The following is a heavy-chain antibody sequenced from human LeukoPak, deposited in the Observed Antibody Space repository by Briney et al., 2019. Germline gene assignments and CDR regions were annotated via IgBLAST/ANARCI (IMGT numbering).Heavy chain of an antibody. Sequence: PGGSLRLSCAASGFTFSDYNMRWIRQAPGKGLEWVSSISRSGSTKYYADSVKGRFTISRDNAKNSLFLQMNSLRAEDTAVYYCARVLRYCSGGNCYSGGLGYMDVWGKGTTVTVSS. V-gene: IGHV3-11*01. CDR1: GFTFSDYN. J-gene: IGHJ6*03. D-gene: IGHD2-15*01. CDR2: ISRSGSTK. CDR3: ARVLRYCSGGNCYSGGLGYMDV.